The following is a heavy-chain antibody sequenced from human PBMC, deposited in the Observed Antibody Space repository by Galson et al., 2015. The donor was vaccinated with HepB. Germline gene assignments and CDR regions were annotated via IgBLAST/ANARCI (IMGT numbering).Heavy chain of an antibody. J-gene: IGHJ4*02. CDR3: ARETQFRYFDWFIDY. D-gene: IGHD3-9*01. CDR1: GFIVGTNY. Sequence: SLRLSCAASGFIVGTNYMSWVRQAPGKGLEWVSVIYSGGRTYYADSVKGRFTISRDNSKNTLYLQMNSLRAEDTAVYYCARETQFRYFDWFIDYWGQGTLVSVSS. CDR2: IYSGGRT. V-gene: IGHV3-53*01.